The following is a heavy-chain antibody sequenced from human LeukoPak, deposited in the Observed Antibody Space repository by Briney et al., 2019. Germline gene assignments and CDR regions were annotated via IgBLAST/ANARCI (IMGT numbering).Heavy chain of an antibody. D-gene: IGHD3-10*01. CDR3: ARQYGAGRYYYMDV. V-gene: IGHV1-18*01. CDR1: GYTFIRYG. J-gene: IGHJ6*03. CDR2: ISVYNGHT. Sequence: GASLKASCKASGYTFIRYGISCVRQAPGQGLECMGWISVYNGHTNYSHNLQDRVTMTTDTSTSTVYMGLRSLRSDDTAVYYCARQYGAGRYYYMDVWGKGTTVTVSS.